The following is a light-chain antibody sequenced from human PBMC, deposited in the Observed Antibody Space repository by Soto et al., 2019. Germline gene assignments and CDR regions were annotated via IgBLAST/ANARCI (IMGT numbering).Light chain of an antibody. CDR2: GAS. CDR1: QSVSSN. CDR3: QQYNNWPRT. V-gene: IGKV3-15*01. J-gene: IGKJ1*01. Sequence: IVMRESRATLSVSPGERATLSCRASQSVSSNLAWYQQKPGQAPRLLIYGASTRATGIPARFSGSGSGTEFTLTISSLQSEDFAVYYCQQYNNWPRTFGQGTKVDIK.